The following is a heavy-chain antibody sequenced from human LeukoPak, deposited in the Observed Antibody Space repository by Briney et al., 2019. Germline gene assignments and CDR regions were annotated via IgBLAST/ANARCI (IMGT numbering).Heavy chain of an antibody. CDR1: GGTFSSYA. Sequence: SVKVSCKASGGTFSSYAISWVRQAPGQGLEWMGGIIPIFGTANYAQKFQGRVTITADESTSTAYMELSSLRSEGTAVYYCARIVLPQDIVVVPAAIPYYYYYYGMDVWGQGTTVTVSS. CDR3: ARIVLPQDIVVVPAAIPYYYYYYGMDV. D-gene: IGHD2-2*01. CDR2: IIPIFGTA. V-gene: IGHV1-69*13. J-gene: IGHJ6*02.